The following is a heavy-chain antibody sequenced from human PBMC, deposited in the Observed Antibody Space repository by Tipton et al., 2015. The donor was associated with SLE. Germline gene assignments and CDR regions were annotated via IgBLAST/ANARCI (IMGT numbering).Heavy chain of an antibody. CDR1: GYTFTSYY. Sequence: QSGPEVKKPGASVKVSCRASGYTFTSYYMHWVRQAPGQGLEWMGIINPSGGSTSYAQKFQGRITMTRDTSTSTVYMELNSLRSEDSAVYYCTRAFLRDSGCPTYYYYGMDVWGQGTTVTVSS. J-gene: IGHJ6*02. V-gene: IGHV1-46*03. CDR3: TRAFLRDSGCPTYYYYGMDV. D-gene: IGHD6-25*01. CDR2: INPSGGST.